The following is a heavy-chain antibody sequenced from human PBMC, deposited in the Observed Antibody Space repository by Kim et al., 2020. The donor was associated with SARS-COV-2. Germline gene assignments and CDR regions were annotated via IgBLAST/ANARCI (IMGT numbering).Heavy chain of an antibody. CDR3: ARAFRARGESVNIFSHWY. J-gene: IGHJ2*01. CDR1: GYSFAGYD. D-gene: IGHD2-21*01. V-gene: IGHV1-8*01. CDR2: MNPGSGNT. Sequence: ASVKVSCQTSGYSFAGYDINWVRQVTGQGLEWMGWMNPGSGNTDFAPKFQGRVIVTRDIFISAAYLEVTSLRSEDTAVYYCARAFRARGESVNIFSHWY.